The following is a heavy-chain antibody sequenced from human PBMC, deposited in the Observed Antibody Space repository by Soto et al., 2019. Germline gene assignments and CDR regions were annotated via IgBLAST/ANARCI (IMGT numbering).Heavy chain of an antibody. CDR3: ARGYDWFDP. V-gene: IGHV4-59*01. D-gene: IGHD5-12*01. J-gene: IGHJ5*02. Sequence: QVQLQESGPGLVEPSETLSLTCSVSGDSISSSYWSWIRQPPGKGLEWIGYSYYSGSTNYNPSLKSRVTISLDTSKNQFSLKVSSVTAADTAVYYCARGYDWFDPWGQGTLVTVSS. CDR1: GDSISSSY. CDR2: SYYSGST.